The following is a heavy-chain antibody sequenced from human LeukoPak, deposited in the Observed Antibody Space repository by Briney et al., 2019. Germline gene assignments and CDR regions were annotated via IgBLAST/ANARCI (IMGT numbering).Heavy chain of an antibody. J-gene: IGHJ6*03. Sequence: GESLKISCKGSGYSFTSYWIGRVRQMPGKSLEWMGIIYPGDSDTRYSPSFQGQVTISADKSISTAYLQWSSLKASDTAMYYCARLGTIYYYYMDVWGKGTTVTVSS. CDR3: ARLGTIYYYYMDV. V-gene: IGHV5-51*01. CDR2: IYPGDSDT. CDR1: GYSFTSYW. D-gene: IGHD1-14*01.